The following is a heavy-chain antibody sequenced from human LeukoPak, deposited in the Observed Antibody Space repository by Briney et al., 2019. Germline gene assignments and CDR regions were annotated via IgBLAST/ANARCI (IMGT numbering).Heavy chain of an antibody. CDR3: ARHVYGKGMYV. D-gene: IGHD4-17*01. J-gene: IGHJ6*04. CDR1: GDSLSGYY. V-gene: IGHV4-59*08. CDR2: IHSSDGT. Sequence: SETLSLTCTVSGDSLSGYYRGWIRQPPGKGLECVGYIHSSDGTAHNPSLKSRLTISIYTSNNQFSLTLRSVTAADTAVYYCARHVYGKGMYVWGKGTTVTVSS.